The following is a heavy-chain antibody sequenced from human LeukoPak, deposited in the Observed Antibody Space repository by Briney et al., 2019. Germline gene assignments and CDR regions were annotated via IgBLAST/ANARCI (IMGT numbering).Heavy chain of an antibody. CDR1: GGSFSGYY. J-gene: IGHJ4*02. V-gene: IGHV4-34*01. D-gene: IGHD6-13*01. CDR2: INDSGST. CDR3: ARRTYSSTWYFDY. Sequence: SETLSLTCAVYGGSFSGYYWSWIRQRPGKGLEWIGEINDSGSTNYNPSLKSRVTISVDTSKNQFSLKLNSVTAADTAVYYCARRTYSSTWYFDYWGQGTLVTVSS.